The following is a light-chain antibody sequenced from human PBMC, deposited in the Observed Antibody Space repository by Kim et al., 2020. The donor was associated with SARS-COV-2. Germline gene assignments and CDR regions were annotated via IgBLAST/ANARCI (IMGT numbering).Light chain of an antibody. J-gene: IGKJ2*01. CDR3: QQYSTSPYT. Sequence: LSPGERATLSCRTSQSVSINFLAWYQQKPGQAPRLLIYGASNRATGVPDRFSDSGSGTDFTLTISRLEPEDFAVYYCQQYSTSPYTFGQGTKLEI. CDR2: GAS. V-gene: IGKV3-20*01. CDR1: QSVSINF.